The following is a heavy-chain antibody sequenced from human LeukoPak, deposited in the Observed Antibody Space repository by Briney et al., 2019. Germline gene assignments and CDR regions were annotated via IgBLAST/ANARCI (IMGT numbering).Heavy chain of an antibody. V-gene: IGHV1-69*13. CDR2: IIPIFGTA. CDR3: ARGGTGDYYGSGRLILNWFDY. J-gene: IGHJ5*01. Sequence: ASVTVSCKASGGTFSGYAISWVRQAPGQGLEWMGGIIPIFGTANYAQKFQGRVTITADESTSTAHMQLSSLRSEDTDVYYWARGGTGDYYGSGRLILNWFDYWGQGTLVTVSS. CDR1: GGTFSGYA. D-gene: IGHD3-10*01.